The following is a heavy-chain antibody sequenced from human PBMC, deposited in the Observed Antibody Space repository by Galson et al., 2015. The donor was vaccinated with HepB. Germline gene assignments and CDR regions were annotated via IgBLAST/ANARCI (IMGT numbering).Heavy chain of an antibody. CDR1: GFTFSSYW. D-gene: IGHD3-10*01. CDR3: ARDRGLGSLSMVRGVIRGGMDV. CDR2: IKQDGSEK. V-gene: IGHV3-7*03. J-gene: IGHJ6*02. Sequence: SLRLSCAASGFTFSSYWMSWVRQAPGKGLEWVANIKQDGSEKYYVDSVKGRFTISRDNAKNSLYLQMNSLRAEDTAVYYCARDRGLGSLSMVRGVIRGGMDVWGQGTTVTVSS.